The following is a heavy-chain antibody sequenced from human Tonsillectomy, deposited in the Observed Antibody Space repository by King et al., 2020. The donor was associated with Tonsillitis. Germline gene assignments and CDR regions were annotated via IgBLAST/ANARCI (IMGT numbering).Heavy chain of an antibody. V-gene: IGHV3-30*18. J-gene: IGHJ6*02. Sequence: HVQLVESGGGVVQPGRSLRLSCAGSGFTFSNFGIHWVRQAPGKGLEWVAVISNDGKYKYYADSVKGRLTISRDNSKNTLYLQMNSLRADDTAVYYCAKDLLSPVLIWGMDVWGQGTTVTVSS. CDR1: GFTFSNFG. CDR2: ISNDGKYK. CDR3: AKDLLSPVLIWGMDV. D-gene: IGHD3/OR15-3a*01.